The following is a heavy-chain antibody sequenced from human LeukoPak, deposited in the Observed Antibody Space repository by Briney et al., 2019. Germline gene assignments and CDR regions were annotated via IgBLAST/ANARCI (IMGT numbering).Heavy chain of an antibody. CDR2: ISGSGGST. CDR3: AKGYASGSHSTFDY. V-gene: IGHV3-23*01. Sequence: GGSLRLSCAASGFTFSSYAMSWVRQAPGKGLEWVSTISGSGGSTYYADSVKGRFTISRDNSKNTLYLQMNSLRAEDTAVYYCAKGYASGSHSTFDYWGQGTLVTVSS. CDR1: GFTFSSYA. J-gene: IGHJ4*02. D-gene: IGHD3-10*01.